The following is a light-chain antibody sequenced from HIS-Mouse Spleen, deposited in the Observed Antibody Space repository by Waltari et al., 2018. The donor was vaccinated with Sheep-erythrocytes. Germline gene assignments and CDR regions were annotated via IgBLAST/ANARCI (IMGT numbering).Light chain of an antibody. V-gene: IGLV2-8*01. CDR2: EVS. CDR1: SSDVGGYNY. J-gene: IGLJ2*01. CDR3: SSYAGSNNLV. Sequence: QSALTQPPSASGSPGQSVTISCTGTSSDVGGYNYVSWYQQHPGKPPKPMIYEVSRRPAGVPDLFSGSKSGNTASLTFSGLQAEDEADYCCSSYAGSNNLVFGGGTKLTVL.